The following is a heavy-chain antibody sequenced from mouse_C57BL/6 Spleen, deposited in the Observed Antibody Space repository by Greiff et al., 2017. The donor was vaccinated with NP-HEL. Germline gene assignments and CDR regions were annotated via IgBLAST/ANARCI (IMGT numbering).Heavy chain of an antibody. V-gene: IGHV6-3*01. CDR1: GFTFSSYA. CDR3: TVIFITTVVANAMDY. Sequence: EVKLMESGEGLVKPGGSLKLSCAASGFTFSSYAMSWVRQTPEKGLEWVAQIRLKSDNYATHYAESVKGRFTISRDDSKSSVYLQMNNLRAEDTGIYYCTVIFITTVVANAMDYWGQGTSVTVSS. CDR2: IRLKSDNYAT. D-gene: IGHD1-1*01. J-gene: IGHJ4*01.